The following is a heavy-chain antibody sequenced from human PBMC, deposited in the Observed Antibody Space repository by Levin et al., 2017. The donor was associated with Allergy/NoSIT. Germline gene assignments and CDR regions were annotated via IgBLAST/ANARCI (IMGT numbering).Heavy chain of an antibody. V-gene: IGHV3-7*01. CDR2: IKRDGSEK. J-gene: IGHJ4*02. Sequence: GGSLRLSCAASGFTFSNYWMNWVRQAPGKGLEWVANIKRDGSEKYYVDSVKGRFTISRDNTKNSLYLQMNSLRAEDTAVYYCARDLGDYAYVWGTYLGTATDCWGQGTLVTVSS. CDR1: GFTFSNYW. CDR3: ARDLGDYAYVWGTYLGTATDC. D-gene: IGHD3-16*01.